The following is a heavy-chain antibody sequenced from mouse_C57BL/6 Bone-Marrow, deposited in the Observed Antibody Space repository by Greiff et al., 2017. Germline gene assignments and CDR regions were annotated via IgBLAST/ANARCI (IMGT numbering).Heavy chain of an antibody. CDR3: APVYYSNSWFAY. D-gene: IGHD2-5*01. CDR2: INPNNGGT. J-gene: IGHJ3*01. Sequence: EVQLQQSGPELVKPGASVKMSCKASGYTFTDYNMHWVKQSHGTSLEWIGYINPNNGGTSYNQKFKGKATVTVNKSSSTAYMELLSLTSEDSAVYYCAPVYYSNSWFAYWGQGTLVTVSA. CDR1: GYTFTDYN. V-gene: IGHV1-22*01.